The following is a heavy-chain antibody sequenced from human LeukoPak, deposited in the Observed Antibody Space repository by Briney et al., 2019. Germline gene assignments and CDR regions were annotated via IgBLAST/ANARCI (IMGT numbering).Heavy chain of an antibody. V-gene: IGHV4-59*01. CDR1: GGSISSYY. CDR2: IYYSGST. Sequence: SETLSLTCTVSGGSISSYYWSWIRQPPGKGLEWIGYIYYSGSTSYNPSLKSRVTISVDTSKNQFSLKLSSVTAADTAVYYCARDLWFEELFRYFDLWGRGTLVTVSS. D-gene: IGHD3-10*01. CDR3: ARDLWFEELFRYFDL. J-gene: IGHJ2*01.